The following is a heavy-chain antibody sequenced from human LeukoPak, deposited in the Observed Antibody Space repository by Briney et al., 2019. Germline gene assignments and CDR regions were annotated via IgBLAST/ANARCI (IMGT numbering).Heavy chain of an antibody. CDR1: GGSISSYY. D-gene: IGHD1-26*01. CDR2: IYYSGST. CDR3: AWTYSIVGARGAFDI. J-gene: IGHJ3*02. Sequence: SETLSLTCVVSGGSISSYYWSWIRQPPGKGLEWIGYIYYSGSTNYNPSPENRLTTSVNTTTKQFSLKLSSVPAAVTAVYYCAWTYSIVGARGAFDIWGRGTMLTVSS. V-gene: IGHV4-59*01.